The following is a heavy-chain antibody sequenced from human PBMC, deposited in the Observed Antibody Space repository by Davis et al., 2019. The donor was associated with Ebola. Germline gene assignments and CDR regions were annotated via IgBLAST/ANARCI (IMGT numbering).Heavy chain of an antibody. D-gene: IGHD1-26*01. V-gene: IGHV3-48*01. Sequence: GGSLRLSCAASGFTFSSYGMHWVRQAPGKGLEWVSYISSSGSTIYYADSVKGRFTISRDNSKNTLYLQMNSLKTEDTAVYYCTSGGKVDYWGQGTLVTVSS. CDR2: ISSSGSTI. CDR1: GFTFSSYG. CDR3: TSGGKVDY. J-gene: IGHJ4*02.